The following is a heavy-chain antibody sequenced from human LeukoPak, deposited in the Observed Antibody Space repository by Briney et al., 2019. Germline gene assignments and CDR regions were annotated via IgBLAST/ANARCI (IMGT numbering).Heavy chain of an antibody. CDR2: ISSSSSYT. CDR1: GFTFSDYY. D-gene: IGHD5-24*01. CDR3: ARDLLRRRYTFDY. Sequence: GGSLRLSCAASGFTFSDYYVSWIRQAPGKGLEWVSYISSSSSYTNYADSVKGRFTISRDNAKNSLYLQMNSLRAEDTAVYYCARDLLRRRYTFDYWGQGTLVTVSS. J-gene: IGHJ4*02. V-gene: IGHV3-11*06.